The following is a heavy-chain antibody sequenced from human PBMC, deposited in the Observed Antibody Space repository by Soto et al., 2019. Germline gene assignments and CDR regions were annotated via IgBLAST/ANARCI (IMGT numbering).Heavy chain of an antibody. D-gene: IGHD2-21*01. Sequence: PGGSLRLSCTTSGFRFGDYAMTWVRQSPGKGLEWVGLIKGLGFRGATSHAASLQGRFTISREDSKSTVHLQMNSLQTEDTAVYYCVRVGGSCGFSTCPSPFSYGIDVWGQGTTVTVSS. J-gene: IGHJ6*02. CDR1: GFRFGDYA. V-gene: IGHV3-49*04. CDR2: IKGLGFRGAT. CDR3: VRVGGSCGFSTCPSPFSYGIDV.